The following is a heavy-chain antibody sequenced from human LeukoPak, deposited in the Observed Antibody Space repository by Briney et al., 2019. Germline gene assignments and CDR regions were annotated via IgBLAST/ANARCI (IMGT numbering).Heavy chain of an antibody. Sequence: ASVKVSCKASGYTFTDHYMHWVRQPPGQGLEWMGWINTNTGGTNYSQKFQGKVTMTRDTSISTAYMELSRLRSDDTAVYYCARGGGSMAVTYGQWYFDLWGRGTLVTVSS. CDR2: INTNTGGT. CDR3: ARGGGSMAVTYGQWYFDL. V-gene: IGHV1-2*02. J-gene: IGHJ2*01. CDR1: GYTFTDHY. D-gene: IGHD3-10*01.